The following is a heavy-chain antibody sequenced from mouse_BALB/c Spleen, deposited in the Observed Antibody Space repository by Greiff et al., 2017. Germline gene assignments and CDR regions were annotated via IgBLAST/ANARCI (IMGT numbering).Heavy chain of an antibody. D-gene: IGHD1-1*01. V-gene: IGHV1-69*02. J-gene: IGHJ2*01. CDR3: AKATTVVAGYYFDY. CDR1: GYTFTSYW. CDR2: IEPSDSYT. Sequence: QVQLQQPGAELVKPGASVKLSCKASGYTFTSYWMHWVKQRPGQGLEWIGEIEPSDSYTNYNQKFKGKATLTVDKSSSTAYMQLSSLTSEDSAVYYCAKATTVVAGYYFDYWGQGTTLTVSS.